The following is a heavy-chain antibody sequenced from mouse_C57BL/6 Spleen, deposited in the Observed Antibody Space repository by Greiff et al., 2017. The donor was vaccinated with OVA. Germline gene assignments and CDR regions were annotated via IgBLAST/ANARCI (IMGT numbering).Heavy chain of an antibody. V-gene: IGHV2-6*01. J-gene: IGHJ3*01. CDR1: GFSLTSYG. D-gene: IGHD2-3*01. CDR2: IWGVGST. CDR3: ACDRDGYYGFAY. Sequence: VMLVESGPGLVAPSQSLSITCTVSGFSLTSYGVDWVRQSPGKGLEWLGVIWGVGSTNYNSALKSRLSISKDNSKSQVFLKMNSLQTDDTAMYYCACDRDGYYGFAYWGQGTLVTVSA.